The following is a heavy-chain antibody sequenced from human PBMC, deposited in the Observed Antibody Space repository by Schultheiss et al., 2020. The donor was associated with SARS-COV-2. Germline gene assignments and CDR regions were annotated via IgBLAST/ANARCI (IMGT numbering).Heavy chain of an antibody. CDR2: IYYSGST. Sequence: SETLSLTCTVSGGSISSGGYYWSWIRQHPGKGLEWIGYIYYSGSTNYNPSLKSRVTISVDTSKNQFSLKLSSVTAADTAVYYCARRNYYDSSGYPNPFDYWGQGTLVTVSS. CDR3: ARRNYYDSSGYPNPFDY. V-gene: IGHV4-61*08. CDR1: GGSISSGGYY. D-gene: IGHD3-22*01. J-gene: IGHJ4*02.